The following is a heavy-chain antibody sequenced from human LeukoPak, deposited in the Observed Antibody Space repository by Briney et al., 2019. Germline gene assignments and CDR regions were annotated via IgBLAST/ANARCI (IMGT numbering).Heavy chain of an antibody. V-gene: IGHV4-34*01. CDR1: GGSFSGYC. D-gene: IGHD3-16*02. Sequence: SETLSLTCAVYGGSFSGYCWSWIRQPPGKGLEWVGEINHSGSTNYNPSLKSRVTISVDTSKNQFSLKLSSVTAADTAVYYCARVYRRAEDYYYYMDVWGKGTTGTVSS. CDR3: ARVYRRAEDYYYYMDV. CDR2: INHSGST. J-gene: IGHJ6*03.